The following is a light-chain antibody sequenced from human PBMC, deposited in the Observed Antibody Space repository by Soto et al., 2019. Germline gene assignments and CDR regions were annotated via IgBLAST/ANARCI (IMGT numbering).Light chain of an antibody. J-gene: IGKJ1*01. CDR3: QQYSSYWT. CDR1: QSITTW. Sequence: DIQMTQSPSTLSASVGDRVTITCRASQSITTWMAWYQHKPGKAPKLLIYDASTLQGGVPSRFSGGGSGTEFILTISNLQPDDFATYYCQQYSSYWTFGQGTKVEIK. CDR2: DAS. V-gene: IGKV1-5*01.